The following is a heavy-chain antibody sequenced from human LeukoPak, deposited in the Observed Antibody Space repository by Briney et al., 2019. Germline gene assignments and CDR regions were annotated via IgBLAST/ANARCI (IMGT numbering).Heavy chain of an antibody. CDR2: ISSGSSTI. Sequence: GGSLRLSCAASGFTFSSYSMNWVRQAPGKGLEWVSYISSGSSTIYYADSVKGRFTISRDNAKNSLYLQMNTLRAEDTAVYYCARAYTSGWYGYWGQGTLVTVSS. J-gene: IGHJ4*02. V-gene: IGHV3-48*04. CDR1: GFTFSSYS. D-gene: IGHD6-19*01. CDR3: ARAYTSGWYGY.